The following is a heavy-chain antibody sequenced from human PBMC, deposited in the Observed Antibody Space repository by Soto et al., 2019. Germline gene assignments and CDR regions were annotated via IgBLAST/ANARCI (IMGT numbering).Heavy chain of an antibody. CDR3: ARGGYCSRTSCPPTDP. V-gene: IGHV4-31*02. Sequence: SETLSLTCTVSGCTIINGGYYWSWIRQHPGKGLEWIGYIHYSGSTNYNPSLKSRVTISVDTSMNQFSLKLSSVTAADTAVYYCARGGYCSRTSCPPTDPWGQGTLVTVSS. J-gene: IGHJ5*02. CDR1: GCTIINGGYY. CDR2: IHYSGST. D-gene: IGHD2-2*03.